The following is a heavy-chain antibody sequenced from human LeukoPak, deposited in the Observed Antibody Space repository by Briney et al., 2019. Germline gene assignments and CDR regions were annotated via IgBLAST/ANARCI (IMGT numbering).Heavy chain of an antibody. D-gene: IGHD2-8*01. CDR1: GLTFSTYT. CDR3: AKPDGPDF. J-gene: IGHJ4*02. V-gene: IGHV3-23*01. Sequence: GGSLRLSCAASGLTFSTYTMSWVRQAPGKGLEWVSSITSSGGSTYYADSVKGRFTISRDTSKNTLYLQMNSLRAEDTAVYHCAKPDGPDFWGQGTLVTVSS. CDR2: ITSSGGST.